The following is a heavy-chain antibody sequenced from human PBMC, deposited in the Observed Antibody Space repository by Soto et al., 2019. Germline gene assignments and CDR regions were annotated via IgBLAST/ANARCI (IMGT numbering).Heavy chain of an antibody. CDR3: ARNNLFREYSGYGWFDP. CDR1: GDSVSSNSAA. D-gene: IGHD5-12*01. Sequence: LLKQSSTLSLTCAISGDSVSSNSAAWNWIRQSPSRGLEWLGRTYYRSKWYNDYAVSVKSRITINPDTSKNQFSLQLNSVTPEDTAVYYCARNNLFREYSGYGWFDPWGQGTLVTVSS. V-gene: IGHV6-1*01. CDR2: TYYRSKWYN. J-gene: IGHJ5*02.